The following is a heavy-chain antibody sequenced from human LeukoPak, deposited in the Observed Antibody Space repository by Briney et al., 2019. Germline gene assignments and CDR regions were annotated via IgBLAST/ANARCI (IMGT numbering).Heavy chain of an antibody. CDR1: GFTVSSNY. D-gene: IGHD3-10*01. Sequence: GGSLRLSCAASGFTVSSNYMSWVRQAPGKGLEWVSVIYSGGSTYYADSVKGRFTISRDNSKNTLYLQMNSLRAEDTAVYYCARTLRVRGAKGHYYYYMDVWGKGTTVTISS. J-gene: IGHJ6*03. CDR3: ARTLRVRGAKGHYYYYMDV. V-gene: IGHV3-53*01. CDR2: IYSGGST.